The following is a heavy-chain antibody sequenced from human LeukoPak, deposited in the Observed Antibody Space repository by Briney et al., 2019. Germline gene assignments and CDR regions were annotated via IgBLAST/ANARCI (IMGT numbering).Heavy chain of an antibody. CDR2: INHSGST. D-gene: IGHD3-22*01. V-gene: IGHV4-34*01. Sequence: SSETLSLTCAVYGGSFSGYYWSWIRQPPGKGLEWIGEINHSGSTNYNPSLKSRVTISVDTSKNQFSPKLSSVTAADTAVYYCAGRRDYYDSSGYYFQRYFDLWGRGTLVTVSS. CDR3: AGRRDYYDSSGYYFQRYFDL. CDR1: GGSFSGYY. J-gene: IGHJ2*01.